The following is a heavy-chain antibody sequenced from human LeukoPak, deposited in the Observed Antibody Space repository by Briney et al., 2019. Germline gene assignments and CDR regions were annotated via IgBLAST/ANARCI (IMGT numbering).Heavy chain of an antibody. CDR2: INPNSDGT. Sequence: RRASVKVSCKASGYTFTGYYMHWVRQAPGQGLEWMGWINPNSDGTNYAQKFQGRVTMTRGTSISTAYMELSRLRSDDTAVYYCARVTTVVTLWYFDYWGQGTLVTVSS. D-gene: IGHD4-23*01. V-gene: IGHV1-2*02. CDR1: GYTFTGYY. CDR3: ARVTTVVTLWYFDY. J-gene: IGHJ4*02.